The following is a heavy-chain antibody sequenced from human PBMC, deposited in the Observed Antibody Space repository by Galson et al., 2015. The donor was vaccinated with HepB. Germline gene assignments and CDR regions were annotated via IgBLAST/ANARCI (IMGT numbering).Heavy chain of an antibody. V-gene: IGHV3-48*03. J-gene: IGHJ4*02. CDR2: ISSSGSTI. D-gene: IGHD3-16*01. CDR3: ARGRHYVWGSSWINY. Sequence: SLRLSCAASGFTFSSYEMNWVRQAPGKGLEWVSYISSSGSTIYYADSVKGRFTISRDNAKNSLYLQMNSLRAEDTAVYYCARGRHYVWGSSWINYWGQGTLVTVSS. CDR1: GFTFSSYE.